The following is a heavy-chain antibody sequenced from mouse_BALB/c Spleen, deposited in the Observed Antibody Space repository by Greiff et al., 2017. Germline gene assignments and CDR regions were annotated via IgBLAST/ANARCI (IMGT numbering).Heavy chain of an antibody. CDR3: ARRGDGYYGDAMDY. V-gene: IGHV1-39*01. D-gene: IGHD2-3*01. Sequence: EVKLMESGPELEKPGASVKISCKASGYSFTGYNMNWVKQSNGKSLEWIGNIDPYYGGTSYNQKFKGKATLTVDKSSSTAYMQLKSLTSEDSAVYYCARRGDGYYGDAMDYWGQGTSVTVSS. CDR1: GYSFTGYN. CDR2: IDPYYGGT. J-gene: IGHJ4*01.